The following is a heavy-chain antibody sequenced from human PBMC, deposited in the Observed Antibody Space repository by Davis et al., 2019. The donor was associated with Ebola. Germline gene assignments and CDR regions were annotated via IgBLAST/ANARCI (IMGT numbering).Heavy chain of an antibody. J-gene: IGHJ4*02. V-gene: IGHV1-18*01. CDR1: GYTFTSYG. CDR2: ISAYNGNT. Sequence: ASVKVSCKASGYTFTSYGISWVRQAPGQGLEWMGWISAYNGNTNYAQKLQGRVTMTTDTSTSTAYMELSRLRSDDTAVYYCARSGRGSSWGDFDYWGQGTLVTVSS. CDR3: ARSGRGSSWGDFDY. D-gene: IGHD6-13*01.